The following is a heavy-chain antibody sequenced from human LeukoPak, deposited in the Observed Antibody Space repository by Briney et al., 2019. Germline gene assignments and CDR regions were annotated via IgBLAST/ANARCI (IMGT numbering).Heavy chain of an antibody. V-gene: IGHV3-23*01. Sequence: GGSLRLSCATSGFTFSGYAMTWVRQAPGKGLEWVSTVSAGGGSTYYADSVKGRFTISRDNPKNTLHLQMNSLRAEDTAVYYCAKRLYGSGGYYQFDYWGQGTLVTVSS. CDR3: AKRLYGSGGYYQFDY. CDR1: GFTFSGYA. CDR2: VSAGGGST. J-gene: IGHJ4*02. D-gene: IGHD3-10*01.